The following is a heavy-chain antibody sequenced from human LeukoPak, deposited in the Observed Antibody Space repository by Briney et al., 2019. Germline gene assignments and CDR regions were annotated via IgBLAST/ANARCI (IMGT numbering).Heavy chain of an antibody. CDR2: IYYIGST. CDR3: ARDKVSYYYDSSGYYYVRAFDI. V-gene: IGHV4-59*01. J-gene: IGHJ3*02. CDR1: GGSISSYY. D-gene: IGHD3-22*01. Sequence: SETLSLTCTVSGGSISSYYWSWIRQPPGKGLEWIGYIYYIGSTNYNPSLKSRVTISVDTSKNQFSLKLSSVTAADTAVYYCARDKVSYYYDSSGYYYVRAFDIWGQGTMVTVSS.